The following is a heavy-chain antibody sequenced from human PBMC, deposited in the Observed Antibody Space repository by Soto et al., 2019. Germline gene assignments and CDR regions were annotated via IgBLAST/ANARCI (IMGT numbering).Heavy chain of an antibody. V-gene: IGHV3-7*01. CDR3: VRLDSGSDAS. CDR2: IKPDGSAQ. D-gene: IGHD1-26*01. J-gene: IGHJ5*02. Sequence: EVQVVESGGGLVQPGVSLRLSCAASGFKFSAHWMNWVRRTPGKGLEWVGKIKPDGSAQYYLDSVRGRFTISRDNANNLLYLQMHSLRVEDTATYYCVRLDSGSDASWGPGTLVTVSS. CDR1: GFKFSAHW.